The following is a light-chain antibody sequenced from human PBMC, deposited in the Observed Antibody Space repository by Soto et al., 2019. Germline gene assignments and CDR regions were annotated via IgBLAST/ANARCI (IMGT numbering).Light chain of an antibody. CDR2: GAS. CDR1: QSVSSSY. Sequence: EIVLTQSPGTLSLSPGERATLSCRASQSVSSSYLAWYQQRPGQAPRLLIFGASYSATGIPDRFSGSGSGTDFTLTISRLEPEDFAVYYCQQYSSSPPEFTFGPGTKVD. CDR3: QQYSSSPPEFT. V-gene: IGKV3-20*01. J-gene: IGKJ3*01.